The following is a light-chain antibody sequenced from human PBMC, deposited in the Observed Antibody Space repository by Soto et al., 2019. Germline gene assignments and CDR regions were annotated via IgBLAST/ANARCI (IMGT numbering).Light chain of an antibody. CDR3: QQYNSYWT. J-gene: IGKJ1*01. V-gene: IGKV1-5*03. CDR1: QSISSW. Sequence: DIQMTQSPSTLSASVGDRVTITCRASQSISSWLAWYQQKPGKAPKLLIYKASSLETGVPSRFSGSGSGTEFTLTISSLQPDDFATYLRQQYNSYWTFGQGTKLEIK. CDR2: KAS.